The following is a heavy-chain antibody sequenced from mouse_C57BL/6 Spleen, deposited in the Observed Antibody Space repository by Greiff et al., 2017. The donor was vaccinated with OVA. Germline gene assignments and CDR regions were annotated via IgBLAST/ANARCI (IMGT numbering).Heavy chain of an antibody. Sequence: VQVVQSGAELMKPGASVKLSCKASGYTFTGYWIQWVKQRPGHGLEWIGEILPGSGSTNYNEKFKGKATFTADKSSNTAYMQLSSLTTEDAAIYYCARKVGPYFGFDYWGQGTTVTVSS. CDR2: ILPGSGST. CDR1: GYTFTGYW. D-gene: IGHD1-3*01. J-gene: IGHJ2*01. CDR3: ARKVGPYFGFDY. V-gene: IGHV1-9*01.